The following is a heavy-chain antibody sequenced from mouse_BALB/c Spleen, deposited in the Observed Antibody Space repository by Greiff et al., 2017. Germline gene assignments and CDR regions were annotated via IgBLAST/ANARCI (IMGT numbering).Heavy chain of an antibody. CDR1: GYTFTSYY. Sequence: VKLQESGPELVKPGASVRISCKASGYTFTSYYIHWVKQRPGQGLEWIGQIYPGDGDTNYNGKFKGKATLTADKSSSTAYMQLSSLTSEDSAVYFCARSVYYWGQGTTLTVSA. V-gene: IGHV1S56*01. CDR3: ARSVYY. J-gene: IGHJ2*01. CDR2: IYPGDGDT.